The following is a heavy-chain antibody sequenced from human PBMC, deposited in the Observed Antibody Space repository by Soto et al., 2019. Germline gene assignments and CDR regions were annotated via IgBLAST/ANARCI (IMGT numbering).Heavy chain of an antibody. CDR3: AKDRWIQLWSNFDY. D-gene: IGHD5-18*01. V-gene: IGHV3-30*18. CDR1: GFTSSSYG. J-gene: IGHJ4*02. CDR2: ISYDGSNK. Sequence: GGSLRLSCAASGFTSSSYGMHWVRQAPGKGLEWVAVISYDGSNKYYADSVKGRFTISRDNSKNTLYLQMNSLRAEDTAVYYCAKDRWIQLWSNFDYWGQGTLVTVSS.